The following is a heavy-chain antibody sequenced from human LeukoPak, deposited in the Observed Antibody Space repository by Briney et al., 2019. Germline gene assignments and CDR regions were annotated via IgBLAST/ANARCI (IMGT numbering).Heavy chain of an antibody. CDR1: GYSFTSYW. CDR2: IYPGDSDT. Sequence: GESLKISCKGSGYSFTSYWIGGVRQMPGEGLEWMGNIYPGDSDTRYNPSFQGQVTISADKSISTAYLQWSSLKASDTAMYYCARERIAVAGIDYYYMDVWGKGTTVTVSS. V-gene: IGHV5-51*01. D-gene: IGHD6-19*01. CDR3: ARERIAVAGIDYYYMDV. J-gene: IGHJ6*03.